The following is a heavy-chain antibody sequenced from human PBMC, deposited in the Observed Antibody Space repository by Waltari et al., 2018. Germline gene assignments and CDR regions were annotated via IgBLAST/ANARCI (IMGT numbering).Heavy chain of an antibody. CDR2: ISSSSSTI. CDR1: GFTFSSYS. Sequence: GLVQPGGSLRLSCAASGFTFSSYSMNWVRQAPGKGLEWVSYISSSSSTIYYADSVKGRFTISRDNAKNSLYLQMNSLRAEDTAVYYCASKFYGGNSRFAFDIWGQGTMVTVSS. D-gene: IGHD4-17*01. V-gene: IGHV3-48*04. CDR3: ASKFYGGNSRFAFDI. J-gene: IGHJ3*02.